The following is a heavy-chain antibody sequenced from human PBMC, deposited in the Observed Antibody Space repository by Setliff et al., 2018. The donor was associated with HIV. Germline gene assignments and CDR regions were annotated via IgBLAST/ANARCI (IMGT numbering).Heavy chain of an antibody. Sequence: SETLSLTCAVSGASISSGNWWSWVRQSPGKGLEWIGEIFHTGSTNYNPSLKSRVTISVDTSKNHFSLNVRSLTAADTALYFCARLMPNWDYFDYWGQGTQVTVS. V-gene: IGHV4-4*02. CDR2: IFHTGST. CDR1: GASISSGNW. D-gene: IGHD2-2*01. CDR3: ARLMPNWDYFDY. J-gene: IGHJ4*02.